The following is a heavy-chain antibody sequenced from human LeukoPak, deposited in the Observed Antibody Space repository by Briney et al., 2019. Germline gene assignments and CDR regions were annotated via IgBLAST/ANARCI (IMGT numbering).Heavy chain of an antibody. V-gene: IGHV3-33*01. CDR3: ARRQGYYFDY. Sequence: GGSLRLSCAASGFTFSSYGMHWVRQAPGKGLEWMAVIWYDGSNKYYADSVKGRFTISRDNSKNTLYPQMNSLRAEDTAVYYCARRQGYYFDYWGQGTLVTVSS. J-gene: IGHJ4*02. CDR2: IWYDGSNK. CDR1: GFTFSSYG.